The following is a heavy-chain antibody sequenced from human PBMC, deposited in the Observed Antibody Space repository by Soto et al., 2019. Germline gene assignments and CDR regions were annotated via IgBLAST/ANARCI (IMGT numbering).Heavy chain of an antibody. J-gene: IGHJ3*01. D-gene: IGHD3-9*01. CDR2: ISSTDNTI. Sequence: EVHLVESGGGLVQPGGSLRLSCVASGFIFSTYDMNWVRQAPGKGPEWISYISSTDNTIYYADSVKGRFTISRDNAKNSLYLQMNSLRAEDTALYYCARDPPYYEPLTGYHEEDAFDVWGQGTMVTVSS. CDR1: GFIFSTYD. CDR3: ARDPPYYEPLTGYHEEDAFDV. V-gene: IGHV3-48*03.